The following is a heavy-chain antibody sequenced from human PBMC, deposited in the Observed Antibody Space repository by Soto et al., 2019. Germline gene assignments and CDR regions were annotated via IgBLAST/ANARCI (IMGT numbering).Heavy chain of an antibody. CDR1: GFSFSNYG. CDR3: AKHGTDSYYYGMDV. J-gene: IGHJ6*02. Sequence: EVQLLESGGGLVQPGGSLRLSCAASGFSFSNYGMSWVRQAPGKGQEWVSAISGSGGNTNYAESVKGRFTISRDDSKNTLYVQMNSLSDDDTAVYYCAKHGTDSYYYGMDVWGQGTTVTVSS. D-gene: IGHD3-10*01. V-gene: IGHV3-23*01. CDR2: ISGSGGNT.